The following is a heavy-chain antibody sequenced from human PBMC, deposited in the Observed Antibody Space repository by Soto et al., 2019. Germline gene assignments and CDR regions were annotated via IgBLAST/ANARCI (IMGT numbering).Heavy chain of an antibody. J-gene: IGHJ4*02. D-gene: IGHD6-13*01. CDR3: ARVPYGYSSSWYDY. CDR1: GYTFTSYG. Sequence: ASVKVSCKASGYTFTSYGISWVRQAPGQGLEWMGWISAYNGNTNYAQKLQGRVTMTTDTSTSTAYMELRSLRSDDTAVYYCARVPYGYSSSWYDYWRQGTLFTVSS. V-gene: IGHV1-18*01. CDR2: ISAYNGNT.